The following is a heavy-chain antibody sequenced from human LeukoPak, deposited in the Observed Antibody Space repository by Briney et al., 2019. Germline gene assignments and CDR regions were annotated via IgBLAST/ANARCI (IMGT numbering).Heavy chain of an antibody. CDR2: MNPNSGNT. J-gene: IGHJ4*02. Sequence: ASVKVSCKASGYTFTSYDINWVRQATGQGLEWMGWMNPNSGNTGYAQKFKGRVTMTRNTSISTSYMELSSLRSEDTAVYYCARGRKLRFLEWLLTGYYFDYWGQGTLVTVSS. V-gene: IGHV1-8*01. CDR1: GYTFTSYD. CDR3: ARGRKLRFLEWLLTGYYFDY. D-gene: IGHD3-3*01.